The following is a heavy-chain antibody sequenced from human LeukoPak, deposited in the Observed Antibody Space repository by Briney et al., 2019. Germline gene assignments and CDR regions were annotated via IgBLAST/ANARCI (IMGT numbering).Heavy chain of an antibody. CDR1: GYTFTDYA. D-gene: IGHD3-3*01. Sequence: ASVKVSCKASGYTFTDYALHWVRQAPGQSLEWMGWITTGRGDTQYSQAFQRRITITRDKSASTVSMDLSALRSEDTAVYYCARDSFPYYDFWSGYPDYWGQGTLVTVSS. CDR2: ITTGRGDT. CDR3: ARDSFPYYDFWSGYPDY. J-gene: IGHJ4*02. V-gene: IGHV1-3*03.